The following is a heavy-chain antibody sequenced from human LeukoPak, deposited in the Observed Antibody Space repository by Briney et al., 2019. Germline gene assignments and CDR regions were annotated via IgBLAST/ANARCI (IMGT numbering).Heavy chain of an antibody. CDR1: GYTFTIYD. J-gene: IGHJ4*02. CDR3: ARGRGYIRGWYYFAY. CDR2: MNPNSGTT. D-gene: IGHD6-19*01. V-gene: IGHV1-8*01. Sequence: ASVTVSFTSSGYTFTIYDINRVRQAPGQGVEWMGWMNPNSGTTGYAQKFQGRVTMTRNTSISTAYMEPSSLRSEDTAAYSCARGRGYIRGWYYFAYWGPGTLVTLSS.